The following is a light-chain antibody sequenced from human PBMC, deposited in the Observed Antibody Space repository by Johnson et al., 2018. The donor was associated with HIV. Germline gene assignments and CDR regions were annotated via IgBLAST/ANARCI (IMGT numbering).Light chain of an antibody. Sequence: QSVLTQPPSVSAAPGQKVDISCSGSSSNIESDYVSWYQQLPGTAPKLLIYDNNKRPSGIPDRFSGSKSGTSATLGITGLQTGDEADYYCGTWDSSLSARVFGTGTKVTVL. CDR2: DNN. J-gene: IGLJ1*01. CDR1: SSNIESDY. V-gene: IGLV1-51*01. CDR3: GTWDSSLSARV.